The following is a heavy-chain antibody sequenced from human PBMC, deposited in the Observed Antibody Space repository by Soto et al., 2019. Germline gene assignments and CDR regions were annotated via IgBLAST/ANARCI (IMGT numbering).Heavy chain of an antibody. Sequence: EVKLVESGGGLVQPGGSLRLSCTPSGFTFTTYWMHWVRQVPGKGPVWLSLINTDGSRTSYAGSVKGRFTISRDNVKKTVYLRGNSLRAEDTAVYYCARGGCTRTSCFILDYWGQGTQVTVSS. J-gene: IGHJ4*02. CDR1: GFTFTTYW. D-gene: IGHD2-2*01. V-gene: IGHV3-74*01. CDR3: ARGGCTRTSCFILDY. CDR2: INTDGSRT.